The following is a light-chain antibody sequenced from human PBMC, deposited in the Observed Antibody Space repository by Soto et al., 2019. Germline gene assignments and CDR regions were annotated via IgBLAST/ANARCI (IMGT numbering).Light chain of an antibody. Sequence: QSVLTQFASVSGSPGQSITISCTGTSSDIGGYNYVSWYQQHPDKAPKLMIFEVSNRPSGVSNRFSGSKSGNTASLTISGLLPEDEADYYCSSYTTSSTVAFGGGTKVTVL. CDR3: SSYTTSSTVA. CDR2: EVS. J-gene: IGLJ2*01. CDR1: SSDIGGYNY. V-gene: IGLV2-14*01.